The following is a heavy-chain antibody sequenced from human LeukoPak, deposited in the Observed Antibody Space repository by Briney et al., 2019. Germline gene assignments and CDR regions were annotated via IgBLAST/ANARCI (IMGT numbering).Heavy chain of an antibody. J-gene: IGHJ4*02. CDR3: ARADSGGKIFDY. Sequence: GGSLRLSCAASGFTFSSYSMNWVRQAPGKGLEWVSSISSSSSYIYYADSVKGRFTISRDNAENSLYLQMNSLRAEDTAVYYCARADSGGKIFDYWGQGTLVIVSS. V-gene: IGHV3-21*01. CDR1: GFTFSSYS. D-gene: IGHD2-15*01. CDR2: ISSSSSYI.